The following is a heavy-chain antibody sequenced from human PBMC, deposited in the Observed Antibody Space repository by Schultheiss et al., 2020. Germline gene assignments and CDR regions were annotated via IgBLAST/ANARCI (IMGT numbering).Heavy chain of an antibody. CDR1: GYTFTSYW. D-gene: IGHD3-3*01. V-gene: IGHV5-51*01. Sequence: GGSLRLSCKGSGYTFTSYWIGWVRQMPGKGLEWMGIIYPGDSDTRYSPSFQGQVTISADKSISTAYLQWSSLKASDTAMYYCARRLGGNYFDYWGQGTLVNVYS. J-gene: IGHJ4*02. CDR2: IYPGDSDT. CDR3: ARRLGGNYFDY.